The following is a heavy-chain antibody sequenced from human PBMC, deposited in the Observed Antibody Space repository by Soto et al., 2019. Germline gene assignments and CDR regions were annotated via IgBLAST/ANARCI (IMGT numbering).Heavy chain of an antibody. D-gene: IGHD3-22*01. J-gene: IGHJ6*02. V-gene: IGHV4-4*02. CDR2: MHHSGSI. CDR1: GDSISNNKW. CDR3: ARDLATMPGRYESRPTDYGMDF. Sequence: PSETLSLTCSVSGDSISNNKWWSWVRQPPGKGLEWIGEMHHSGSIHYNASLKSRATLSVDKSKNQFSLQLTSVTAADTAVYYCARDLATMPGRYESRPTDYGMDFWGQGTTVTVSS.